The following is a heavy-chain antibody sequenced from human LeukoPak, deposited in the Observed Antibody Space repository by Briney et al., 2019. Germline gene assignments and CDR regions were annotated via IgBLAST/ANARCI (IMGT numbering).Heavy chain of an antibody. V-gene: IGHV3-48*01. CDR2: IDSSGATI. CDR1: GFTFSTFS. D-gene: IGHD3-22*01. J-gene: IGHJ4*02. Sequence: PGGSLRLSCAASGFTFSTFSMNWVRQAPGKGLEWVSYIDSSGATIYYADSVKGRFTISRDNSKNTLYLQMNSLRAEDTAVYYCAREKYYYDSSAPSVGDYWGQGTLVTVSS. CDR3: AREKYYYDSSAPSVGDY.